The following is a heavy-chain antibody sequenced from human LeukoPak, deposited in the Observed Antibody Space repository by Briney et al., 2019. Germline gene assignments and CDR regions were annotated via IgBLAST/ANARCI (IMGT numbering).Heavy chain of an antibody. CDR1: GGSISTYDYF. CDR2: MYQSGKN. D-gene: IGHD4-23*01. Sequence: SETLSLTCSVSGGSISTYDYFWGWIRQPPGEGLEWIGTMYQSGKNYYNPSLKSRVTISLDTSMNQFSLKLSSVTAADTAVYYCARVSYGGNSGWFDPWGQGTLVTVSS. CDR3: ARVSYGGNSGWFDP. V-gene: IGHV4-39*07. J-gene: IGHJ5*02.